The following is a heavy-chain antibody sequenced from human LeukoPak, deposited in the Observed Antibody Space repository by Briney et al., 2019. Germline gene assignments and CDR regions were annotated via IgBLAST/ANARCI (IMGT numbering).Heavy chain of an antibody. D-gene: IGHD3-22*01. Sequence: PSETLSLTCTVSGGSISSGGYYWSWIRQHPEKGLEWIGYIYYSGSAYYNPSLKSRVTISVDTSENQFSLKLSSVTAADTAVYYCARTNYYDRDYWGQGTLVTVSS. CDR2: IYYSGSA. J-gene: IGHJ4*02. CDR3: ARTNYYDRDY. CDR1: GGSISSGGYY. V-gene: IGHV4-31*03.